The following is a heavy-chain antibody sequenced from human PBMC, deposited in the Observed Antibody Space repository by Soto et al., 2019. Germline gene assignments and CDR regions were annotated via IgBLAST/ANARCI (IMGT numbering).Heavy chain of an antibody. CDR3: ARDYSSSSNSYYYYGMDV. CDR2: IYYSGST. D-gene: IGHD6-6*01. V-gene: IGHV4-61*01. J-gene: IGHJ6*02. CDR1: GGSVSSGSYF. Sequence: QVQLQESGPGLVKPSETLSLTCTVSGGSVSSGSYFWSWIRQPPGKGLEWIGYIYYSGSTNYNPSLKSRVTISVDTSKNQFSLKLSSVTAADTPVYYGARDYSSSSNSYYYYGMDVWGQGTTVTVSS.